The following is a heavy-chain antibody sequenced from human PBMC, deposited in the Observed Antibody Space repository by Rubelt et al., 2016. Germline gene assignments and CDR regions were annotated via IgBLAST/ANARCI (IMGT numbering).Heavy chain of an antibody. Sequence: GTTNYAQKFQGRVTITADEYTSTAYMELRSLRSEDTAVYYCARASLAAAGAAHYYYGMDVWGQGTTVTVSS. CDR3: ARASLAAAGAAHYYYGMDV. D-gene: IGHD6-13*01. V-gene: IGHV1-69*01. CDR2: GTT. J-gene: IGHJ6*02.